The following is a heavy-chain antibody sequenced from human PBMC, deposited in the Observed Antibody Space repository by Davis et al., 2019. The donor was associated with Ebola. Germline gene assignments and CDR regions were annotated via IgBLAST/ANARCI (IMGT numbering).Heavy chain of an antibody. CDR2: IKTDGSLI. CDR1: GFSSSSYR. D-gene: IGHD3-3*01. CDR3: AREGRVFALDY. V-gene: IGHV3-74*01. J-gene: IGHJ4*02. Sequence: HTGGSLRPSCAAPGFSSSSYRLHWVRQVPGKGLVLVSRIKTDGSLIGYGDSVQGRFIISRDNAKNTLYLQMNDLRAEDTAVYYCAREGRVFALDYWGQGALVNVSS.